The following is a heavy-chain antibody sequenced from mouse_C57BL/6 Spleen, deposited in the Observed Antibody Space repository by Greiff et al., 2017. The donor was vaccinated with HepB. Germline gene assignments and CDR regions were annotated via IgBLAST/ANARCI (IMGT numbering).Heavy chain of an antibody. CDR1: GYAFSSSW. D-gene: IGHD2-2*01. Sequence: QVQLQQSGPELVKPGASVKISCKASGYAFSSSWMNWVKQRPGKGLEWIGRIYPGDGDTNYNGKFKGKATLTADKSSSTAYMQLSSLTSEDSAVYFCARGVIGGFAYWGQGTLVTVSA. V-gene: IGHV1-82*01. CDR2: IYPGDGDT. CDR3: ARGVIGGFAY. J-gene: IGHJ3*01.